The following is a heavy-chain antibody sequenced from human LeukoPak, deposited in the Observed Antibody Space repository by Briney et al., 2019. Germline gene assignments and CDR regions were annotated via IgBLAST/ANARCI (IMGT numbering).Heavy chain of an antibody. CDR1: GFTFNSYW. V-gene: IGHV3-74*01. J-gene: IGHJ4*02. D-gene: IGHD6-6*01. CDR3: AREASIVVRCSDY. CDR2: INSDGSGT. Sequence: PGGSLRLSCAASGFTFNSYWMHWVRQAPGKGLVWVSRINSDGSGTSDADFVKGRFTISRDNSKNTLYLQMGSLRAEDMAVYYCAREASIVVRCSDYWGQGTLVTVSS.